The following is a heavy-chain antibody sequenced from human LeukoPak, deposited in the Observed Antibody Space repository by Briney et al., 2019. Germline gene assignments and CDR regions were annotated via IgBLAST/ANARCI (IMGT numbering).Heavy chain of an antibody. CDR2: INKDGGEK. CDR3: VKDSPPRYSGSPPAY. V-gene: IGHV3-7*03. Sequence: GGSLRLSCAGSGFTFNNYAMSWVRQAPGKGLEWVANINKDGGEKYYVDSVKGRFTISRDNAKNSLYLQMNSLRADDTAVYYCVKDSPPRYSGSPPAYWGQGTLVTVSS. J-gene: IGHJ4*02. CDR1: GFTFNNYA. D-gene: IGHD1-26*01.